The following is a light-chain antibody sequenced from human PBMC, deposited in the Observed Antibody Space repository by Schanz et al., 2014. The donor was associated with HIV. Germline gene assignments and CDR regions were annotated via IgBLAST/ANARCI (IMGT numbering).Light chain of an antibody. CDR3: CSYAGSSTLV. V-gene: IGLV2-23*02. CDR2: EVN. J-gene: IGLJ2*01. Sequence: QSALTQPASVSGSPGQSITISCTGTSSAVANYNLVSWYQQHPGKAPKLIIFEVNKRPSGLSNRFSGSKSGNTASLTISGLQAEDEADYYCCSYAGSSTLVFGGGTKLTVL. CDR1: SSAVANYNL.